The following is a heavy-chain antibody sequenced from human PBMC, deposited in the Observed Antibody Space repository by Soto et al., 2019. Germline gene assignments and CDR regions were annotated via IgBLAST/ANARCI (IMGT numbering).Heavy chain of an antibody. V-gene: IGHV1-24*01. CDR1: GYTLTELS. Sequence: ASVKVSCKVSGYTLTELSMHWVRQAPGKGLEWMGGFDPEDGETIYAQKFQGRVTMTEYTSTDTAYMELSSLRSEDTAVYYCATVGYCTNGVCSDFDYWGQGTLVTVSS. CDR2: FDPEDGET. CDR3: ATVGYCTNGVCSDFDY. D-gene: IGHD2-8*01. J-gene: IGHJ4*02.